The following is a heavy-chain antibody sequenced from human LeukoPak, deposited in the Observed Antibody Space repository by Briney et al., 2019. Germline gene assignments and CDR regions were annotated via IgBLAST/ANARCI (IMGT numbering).Heavy chain of an antibody. V-gene: IGHV5-51*01. CDR1: GYTFTTYW. J-gene: IGHJ4*02. D-gene: IGHD6-19*01. CDR3: ARFSSGFDS. CDR2: IYPGDSDA. Sequence: GESLKISCKGSGYTFTTYWIAWVRQMPEKGLEWMGIIYPGDSDARYSPSFHGQVTISADKSISTAYLQWSSLRASDTAMYYCARFSSGFDSWGQGTLVTVSS.